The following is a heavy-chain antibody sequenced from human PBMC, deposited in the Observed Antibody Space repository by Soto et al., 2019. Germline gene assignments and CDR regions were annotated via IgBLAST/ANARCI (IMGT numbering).Heavy chain of an antibody. V-gene: IGHV2-5*01. CDR2: IYWNDDE. J-gene: IGHJ3*01. CDR3: APSRRSSGDAFDF. Sequence: SGPRPWYATQTFTLTFTFSAFSLTTGGVCVVWIRQRPGKALEWLALIYWNDDERYSPSLRSRLTITKDTSKNQVVLTMTNMEAVDTATYYCAPSRRSSGDAFDFWGQGTMVTV. CDR1: AFSLTTGGVC. D-gene: IGHD6-6*01.